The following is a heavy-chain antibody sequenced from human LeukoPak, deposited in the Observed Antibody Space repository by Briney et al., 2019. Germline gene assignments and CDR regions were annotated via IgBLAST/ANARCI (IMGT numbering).Heavy chain of an antibody. CDR2: ISSSSSYI. CDR3: ARLGVATITSAFDI. J-gene: IGHJ3*02. CDR1: GFTFSYYW. D-gene: IGHD5-24*01. V-gene: IGHV3-21*01. Sequence: PGGSLRLSCAASGFTFSYYWMHWVRQAPGKGLEWVSSISSSSSYIYYADSVKGRFTISRDNAKNSLYLQMNSLRAEDAAVYYCARLGVATITSAFDIWGQGTMVTVSS.